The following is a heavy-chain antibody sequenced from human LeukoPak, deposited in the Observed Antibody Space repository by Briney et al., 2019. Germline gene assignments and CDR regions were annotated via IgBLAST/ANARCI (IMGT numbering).Heavy chain of an antibody. D-gene: IGHD6-13*01. CDR3: ARHGDVLLHSSWYGGFDY. J-gene: IGHJ4*02. V-gene: IGHV4-34*01. Sequence: SETLSLTCAVYSGSFSGYYWSRIRQPPGKGLEWIGEINHSGSTNYNPSLKSRVTISVDTSKNQFSLKLSSVTAADTAVYYCARHGDVLLHSSWYGGFDYWGQGTLVTVSS. CDR2: INHSGST. CDR1: SGSFSGYY.